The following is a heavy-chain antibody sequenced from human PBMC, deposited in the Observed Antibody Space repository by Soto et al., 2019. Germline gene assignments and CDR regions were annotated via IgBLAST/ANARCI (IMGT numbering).Heavy chain of an antibody. Sequence: EVQLVESGGGLVKPGGSLRLSCAASGFTFSSYSMNWVRQAPGKGLEWVSSISSSSSYIYYADSVKGRFTISRDNAKNSLYLQMNSLRAEDTAVYYCARIIGFDWSIFWGDYYGMDVWGQGTTVTVSS. CDR3: ARIIGFDWSIFWGDYYGMDV. J-gene: IGHJ6*02. CDR1: GFTFSSYS. D-gene: IGHD3-9*01. CDR2: ISSSSSYI. V-gene: IGHV3-21*01.